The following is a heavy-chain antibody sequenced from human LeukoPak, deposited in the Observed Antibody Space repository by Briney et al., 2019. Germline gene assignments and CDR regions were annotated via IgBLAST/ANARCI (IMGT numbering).Heavy chain of an antibody. CDR1: GFTLSTYW. V-gene: IGHV3-7*01. D-gene: IGHD3-16*01. CDR2: INPDGSAK. J-gene: IGHJ4*02. Sequence: PGGSLRLSCEASGFTLSTYWMNWVRQVPGKGLEWVANINPDGSAKRYVDSVKGRFTIARDNADNSLSLQMSSLRAEDTAVYYCASWGAGGNSWGQGTLVTVSS. CDR3: ASWGAGGNS.